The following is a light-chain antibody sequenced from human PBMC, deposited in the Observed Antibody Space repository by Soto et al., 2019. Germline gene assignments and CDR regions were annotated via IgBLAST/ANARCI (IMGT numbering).Light chain of an antibody. J-gene: IGLJ3*02. Sequence: QSVLTQPPSVSAAPGQKVTISCSGSSSNIGDNYVSWYQQLPGTAPKLIIFENNQRPSGIPDRFSGSKSGTSATLGITGLQTGDEADYYCGTWDSGLSAGGVFGGGTKVTVL. V-gene: IGLV1-51*02. CDR3: GTWDSGLSAGGV. CDR1: SSNIGDNY. CDR2: ENN.